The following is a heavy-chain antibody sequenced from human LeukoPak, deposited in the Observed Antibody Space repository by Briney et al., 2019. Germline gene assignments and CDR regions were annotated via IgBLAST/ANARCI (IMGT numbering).Heavy chain of an antibody. CDR3: AKPGQSMGYSSGWVRGYFDY. V-gene: IGHV3-21*01. D-gene: IGHD6-19*01. CDR2: ISSSGSYI. Sequence: GGSLRLSCAASRFTFSSYSMNWVRQAPGKGLEWVSSISSSGSYIYYADSVKGRFTISRDNAKNSLYLQMNSLRAEDTAVYYCAKPGQSMGYSSGWVRGYFDYWGQGTLVTVSS. J-gene: IGHJ4*02. CDR1: RFTFSSYS.